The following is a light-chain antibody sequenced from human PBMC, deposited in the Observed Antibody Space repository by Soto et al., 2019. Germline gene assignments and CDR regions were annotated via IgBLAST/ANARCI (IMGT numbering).Light chain of an antibody. CDR3: SSYTSSSLWV. J-gene: IGLJ3*02. V-gene: IGLV2-14*01. CDR2: EVS. Sequence: QSALTQPASVSGSPGQSITISCTGTSSDVGGYIYVSWYQQHPGKAPKLMIYEVSNRPSGVSNRFSGSKSGNTASLTISGLQADDEADYYCSSYTSSSLWVFGGGTKLTVL. CDR1: SSDVGGYIY.